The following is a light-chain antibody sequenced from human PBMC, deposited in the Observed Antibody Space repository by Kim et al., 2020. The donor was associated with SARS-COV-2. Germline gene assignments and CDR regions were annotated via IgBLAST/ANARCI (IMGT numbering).Light chain of an antibody. CDR3: QQYGSSPLT. V-gene: IGKV3-20*01. J-gene: IGKJ4*01. Sequence: PVKRSAPHSRARQSVSNRYLAWYQQKPGQAPRLLIYGASNRATGIPDRFSGSGSGTDFTLTISRLEPEDFAMYYCQQYGSSPLTFGGGTKVDIK. CDR1: QSVSNRY. CDR2: GAS.